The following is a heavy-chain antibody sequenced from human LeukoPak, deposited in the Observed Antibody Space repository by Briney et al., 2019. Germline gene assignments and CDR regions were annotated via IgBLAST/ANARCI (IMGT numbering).Heavy chain of an antibody. CDR1: GFTFSSYW. D-gene: IGHD7-27*01. V-gene: IGHV3-74*01. Sequence: GGSLRLSCAASGFTFSSYWMHWVRQAPGKGLVWVSRINSDGSSTSYADSLKGRFTISRDNAKNTLYLQMNSLIAEDTAVYYCARVQGRLGWFDPWGQGTLVTVSS. CDR3: ARVQGRLGWFDP. J-gene: IGHJ5*02. CDR2: INSDGSST.